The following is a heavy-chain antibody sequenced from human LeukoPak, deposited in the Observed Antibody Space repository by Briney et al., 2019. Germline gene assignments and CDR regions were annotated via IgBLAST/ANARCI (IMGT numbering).Heavy chain of an antibody. Sequence: PSETLSLTCTVSGGSISSGGYYWSWIRQHPGKGLEWIGYIYYSGSTYYNPSLKSRVTISVDTSKNQFSLKLSSVTAADTAVYYCARLERWLQLNFDYWGQGTLVTVSS. CDR1: GGSISSGGYY. CDR3: ARLERWLQLNFDY. CDR2: IYYSGST. J-gene: IGHJ4*02. D-gene: IGHD5-24*01. V-gene: IGHV4-31*03.